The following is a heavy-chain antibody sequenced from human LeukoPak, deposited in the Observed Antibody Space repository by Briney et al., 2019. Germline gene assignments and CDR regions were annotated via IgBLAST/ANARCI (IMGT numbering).Heavy chain of an antibody. CDR1: GFTFSSYA. D-gene: IGHD3-3*01. J-gene: IGHJ4*02. Sequence: GGSLRLSCAASGFTFSSYAMSWVRQAPGKGLEWVSAISGSGGSTYYADSVKGRFTISRDNSKNTLYLQMNSLRAEDTAVYYCARGFLGSPPGNPIFGVVNSEYWGQGTLVTVSS. CDR3: ARGFLGSPPGNPIFGVVNSEY. CDR2: ISGSGGST. V-gene: IGHV3-23*01.